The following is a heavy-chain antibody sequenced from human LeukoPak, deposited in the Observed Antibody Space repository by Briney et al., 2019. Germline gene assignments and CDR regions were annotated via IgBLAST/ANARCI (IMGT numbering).Heavy chain of an antibody. CDR1: GFTFSSYA. V-gene: IGHV4-34*01. D-gene: IGHD3-3*01. CDR2: INHSGST. CDR3: ARCDFWRTFDP. J-gene: IGHJ5*02. Sequence: GSLRLSCAASGFTFSSYAMHWVRQAPGKGLEWIGEINHSGSTNYNPSLKSRVTISVDTSKNQFSLKLSSVTAADTAVYYCARCDFWRTFDPWGQGTLVTVSS.